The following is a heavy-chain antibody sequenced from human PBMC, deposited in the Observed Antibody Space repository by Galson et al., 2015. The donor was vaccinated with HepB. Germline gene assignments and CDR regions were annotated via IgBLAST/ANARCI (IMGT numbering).Heavy chain of an antibody. V-gene: IGHV4-34*01. CDR2: INHSGST. Sequence: SETLSLTCAVYGGSFSGYYWSWIRQPPGEGLEWIGEINHSGSTNYNPSLKSRVTISVDTSKNQFSLKLSSVTAADTAVYYCARWLLLGGNYSDYWGQGTLVTVSS. D-gene: IGHD3-22*01. J-gene: IGHJ4*02. CDR3: ARWLLLGGNYSDY. CDR1: GGSFSGYY.